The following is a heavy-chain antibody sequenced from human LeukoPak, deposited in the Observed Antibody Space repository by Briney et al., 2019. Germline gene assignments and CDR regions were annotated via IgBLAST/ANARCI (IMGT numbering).Heavy chain of an antibody. CDR1: GGSISSGGYY. CDR2: IYYSGST. CDR3: ASSGYSYGYVY. J-gene: IGHJ4*02. V-gene: IGHV4-31*03. Sequence: PSETLSLTCTVSGGSISSGGYYWSWIRQHPGKGLEWIGYIYYSGSTYYNPSLKGRVTISVDTSKNQLSLKLSSVTAADAAVYYCASSGYSYGYVYWGQGTLVTVSS. D-gene: IGHD5-18*01.